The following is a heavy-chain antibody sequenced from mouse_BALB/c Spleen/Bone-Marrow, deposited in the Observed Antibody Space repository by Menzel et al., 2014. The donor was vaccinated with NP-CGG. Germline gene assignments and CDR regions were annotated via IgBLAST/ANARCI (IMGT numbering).Heavy chain of an antibody. D-gene: IGHD2-12*01. CDR3: AREGGARRGDYYAMDY. V-gene: IGHV1-14*01. CDR2: INPYNDGT. CDR1: GYTFTAYV. Sequence: VQLQQSGPELVKPGASVKMSCKASGYTFTAYVMHWVQQKPGQGLEWIGYINPYNDGTKYNEKFKGKAPLTSDKSSSXAXXXXXXXXXEDSAVYYCAREGGARRGDYYAMDYWGQGTSVTVSS. J-gene: IGHJ4*01.